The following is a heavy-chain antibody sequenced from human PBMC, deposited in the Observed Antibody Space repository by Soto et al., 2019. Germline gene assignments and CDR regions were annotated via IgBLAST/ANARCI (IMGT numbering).Heavy chain of an antibody. CDR3: ARHKVYYGDYHAAFDI. CDR1: GGSISSYY. V-gene: IGHV4-59*08. CDR2: IYYSGST. Sequence: SETLSLTCTVSGGSISSYYWSWIRQPPGKGLEWIGYIYYSGSTNYNPSLKSRVTISVDTSKNQFSLKLSSVTAADTAVYYCARHKVYYGDYHAAFDIWGQGTMVTVSS. J-gene: IGHJ3*02. D-gene: IGHD4-17*01.